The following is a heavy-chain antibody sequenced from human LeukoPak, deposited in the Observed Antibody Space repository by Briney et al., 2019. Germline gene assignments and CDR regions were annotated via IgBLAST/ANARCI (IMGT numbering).Heavy chain of an antibody. D-gene: IGHD3-22*01. CDR2: IKSDGKT. CDR3: ARAPSEVGGYYPEYFRH. CDR1: GFTFSRYW. Sequence: GGSLRLSCEASGFTFSRYWMHWVRQAPGKGLVWVSRIKSDGKTNYADSVKGRFTISRGNAKNTVSLQMDSLRAEDTGVYYCARAPSEVGGYYPEYFRHWGQGTLVTVSS. J-gene: IGHJ1*01. V-gene: IGHV3-74*01.